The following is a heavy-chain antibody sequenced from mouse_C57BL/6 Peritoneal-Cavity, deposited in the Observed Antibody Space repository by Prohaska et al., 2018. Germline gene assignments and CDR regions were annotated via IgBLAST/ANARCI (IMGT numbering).Heavy chain of an antibody. Sequence: EVKLEESGGVLVPLGGFMKLSCVAPGFIFSNYWMNWFRHFAEMGLEWVVQIRLKSDNDETEYAESVKGRFTVSRDDSRRSFYLQMNNLRAEDTGIYYCTGPPPGYWGQGTTLTVSS. CDR1: GFIFSNYW. CDR2: IRLKSDNDET. CDR3: TGPPPGY. J-gene: IGHJ2*01. V-gene: IGHV6-3*01.